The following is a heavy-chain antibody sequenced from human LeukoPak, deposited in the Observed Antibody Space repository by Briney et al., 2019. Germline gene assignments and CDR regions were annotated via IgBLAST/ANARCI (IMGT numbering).Heavy chain of an antibody. CDR1: GYTLTELS. J-gene: IGHJ4*02. D-gene: IGHD3-3*01. CDR2: FDPEDGET. CDR3: ATGLYDFWSGYYNYFDY. Sequence: ASVKVSCKVSGYTLTELSMHWVRQAPGKGLEWMGGFDPEDGETIYAQKFQGRVTMTEDTSTDTAYMELSSLRSEDTAVYYCATGLYDFWSGYYNYFDYWGQGTLVTVSS. V-gene: IGHV1-24*01.